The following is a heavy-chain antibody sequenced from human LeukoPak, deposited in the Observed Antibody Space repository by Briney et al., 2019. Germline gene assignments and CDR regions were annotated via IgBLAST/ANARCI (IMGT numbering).Heavy chain of an antibody. Sequence: SETLSLTCTVSGGSVSYYYWSWIRQPPGKGLEWIGYIYNSGGTNYNPSLKSRVTISVDTSKNQFSLKLSSVTAADTAVYYCARGLEKFDPWGQGTLVTVSS. CDR1: GGSVSYYY. CDR2: IYNSGGT. V-gene: IGHV4-59*08. CDR3: ARGLEKFDP. D-gene: IGHD1-1*01. J-gene: IGHJ5*02.